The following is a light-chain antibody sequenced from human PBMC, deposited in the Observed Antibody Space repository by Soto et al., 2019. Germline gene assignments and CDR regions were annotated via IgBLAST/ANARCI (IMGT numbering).Light chain of an antibody. V-gene: IGLV2-14*01. CDR3: SSYTSSSTPYV. CDR2: DVS. Sequence: QSALTQPASASGSPGQSITISCIGTSSDVGGHNYVSWYQQHPGKAPKLMIYDVSNRPSGVSNRFSGSKSDNTASLTISGLQAEDEADYYCSSYTSSSTPYVFGTGTKVTVL. CDR1: SSDVGGHNY. J-gene: IGLJ1*01.